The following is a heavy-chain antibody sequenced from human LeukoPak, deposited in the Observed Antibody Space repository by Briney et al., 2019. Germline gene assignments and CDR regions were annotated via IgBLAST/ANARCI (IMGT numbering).Heavy chain of an antibody. D-gene: IGHD6-13*01. CDR3: ARYYSSSWPNYYYYYGMDV. V-gene: IGHV3-11*01. CDR1: GFTFSDYY. CDR2: ISSSGSTI. J-gene: IGHJ6*02. Sequence: GGSLRLSCAASGFTFSDYYMSWIRQAPGKGLEWVSYISSSGSTIYYADSVKGRFTISRDNAKNSLYLQMNSLRAEDTAVYYCARYYSSSWPNYYYYYGMDVWGQGTTDTVSS.